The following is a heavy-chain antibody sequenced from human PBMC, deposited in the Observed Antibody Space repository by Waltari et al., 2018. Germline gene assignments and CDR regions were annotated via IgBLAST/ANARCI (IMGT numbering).Heavy chain of an antibody. Sequence: EVQLVESGGGLVKPGGSLRLSCAASGFTFSSDSMNWVRQAPGKGLEWVSSISSSSSYIYYADSVKGRFTISRDNAKNSLYLQMNSLRAEDTAVYYCARDRTVTTCFDYWGQGTLVTVSS. D-gene: IGHD4-17*01. J-gene: IGHJ4*02. V-gene: IGHV3-21*01. CDR2: ISSSSSYI. CDR1: GFTFSSDS. CDR3: ARDRTVTTCFDY.